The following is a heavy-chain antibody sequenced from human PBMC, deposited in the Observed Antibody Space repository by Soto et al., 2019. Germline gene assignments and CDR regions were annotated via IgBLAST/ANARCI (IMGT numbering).Heavy chain of an antibody. CDR3: ARGVLLWFGELPTDFDY. V-gene: IGHV4-34*01. CDR2: INHSGST. J-gene: IGHJ4*02. Sequence: PSETLSLTCAVYGGSFSGYYWSWIRQPPGKGLEWIGEINHSGSTNYNPSLKSRVTISVDTSKNQFSLKLSSVTAADTAVYYCARGVLLWFGELPTDFDYWGQGTLVTVSS. D-gene: IGHD3-10*01. CDR1: GGSFSGYY.